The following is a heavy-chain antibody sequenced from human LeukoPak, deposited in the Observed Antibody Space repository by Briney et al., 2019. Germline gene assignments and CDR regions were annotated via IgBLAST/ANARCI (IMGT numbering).Heavy chain of an antibody. J-gene: IGHJ3*02. Sequence: GGSLRLSCAASGFTFSSYGMHWVRQAPGKGLGWVAFIRYDGSNKYYADSVKGRFTISRDNARNSLYLQMNSLRAEDTAVYYCARDPWGYCSGGSCRGGGAFDIWGQGTMVTVSS. D-gene: IGHD2-15*01. CDR3: ARDPWGYCSGGSCRGGGAFDI. CDR1: GFTFSSYG. V-gene: IGHV3-30*02. CDR2: IRYDGSNK.